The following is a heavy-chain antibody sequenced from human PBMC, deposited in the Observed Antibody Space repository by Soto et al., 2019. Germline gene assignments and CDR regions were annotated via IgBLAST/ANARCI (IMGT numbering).Heavy chain of an antibody. J-gene: IGHJ4*02. CDR2: FDPEDGET. V-gene: IGHV1-24*01. Sequence: QVQLVQSGAEVKKPGASVKVSCKVSGYTLTELSMHWVRQAPGKGLEWMGGFDPEDGETIYAQKFQGRVTMTEDTSTDTAYMELSSLRSEDTAVYYCATRERIPERHCSGGSCSPDYWGQGTLVTVSS. CDR3: ATRERIPERHCSGGSCSPDY. D-gene: IGHD2-15*01. CDR1: GYTLTELS.